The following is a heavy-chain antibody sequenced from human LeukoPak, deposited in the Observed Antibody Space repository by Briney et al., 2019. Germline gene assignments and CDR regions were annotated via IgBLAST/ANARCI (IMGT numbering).Heavy chain of an antibody. Sequence: PSETLSLTCTVSGGSISSHYWSWIRQPPGKGLEWIGYIYYSGSTNYNPSPRSRVTISVDTSKNQFSLKLSSVTAADTAVYYCALHCGVHCHAFHIWGQGTMVTVSS. D-gene: IGHD2-21*02. V-gene: IGHV4-59*11. CDR3: ALHCGVHCHAFHI. J-gene: IGHJ3*02. CDR2: IYYSGST. CDR1: GGSISSHY.